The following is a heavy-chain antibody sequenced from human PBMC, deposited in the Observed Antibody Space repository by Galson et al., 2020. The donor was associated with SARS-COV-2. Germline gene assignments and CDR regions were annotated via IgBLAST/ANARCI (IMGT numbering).Heavy chain of an antibody. V-gene: IGHV1-24*01. D-gene: IGHD3-3*01. CDR2: FDPEDGET. CDR3: ATAAIFGVVIYTFNI. CDR1: GYTLTELS. J-gene: IGHJ3*02. Sequence: ASVKVSCKVSGYTLTELSMHWVRQAPGKGLEWMGGFDPEDGETIYAQKFQGRVTMTEDTSTDTAYMELSSLRSEDTAVYYFATAAIFGVVIYTFNIWGQGTMVTVSS.